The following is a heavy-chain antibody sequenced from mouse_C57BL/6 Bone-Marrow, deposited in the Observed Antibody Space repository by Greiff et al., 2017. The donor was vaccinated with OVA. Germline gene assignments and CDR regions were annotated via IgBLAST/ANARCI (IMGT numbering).Heavy chain of an antibody. CDR3: ARKYYGSSYDYAMDY. J-gene: IGHJ4*01. CDR2: INPNNGGT. CDR1: GYTFTDYN. D-gene: IGHD1-1*01. Sequence: VQLKQSGPELVKPGASVKIPCKASGYTFTDYNMDWVKQSHGKSLEWIGDINPNNGGTIYNQKFKGKATLTVDKSSSTAYMELRSLTSEDTAVYYCARKYYGSSYDYAMDYWGQGTSVTVSS. V-gene: IGHV1-18*01.